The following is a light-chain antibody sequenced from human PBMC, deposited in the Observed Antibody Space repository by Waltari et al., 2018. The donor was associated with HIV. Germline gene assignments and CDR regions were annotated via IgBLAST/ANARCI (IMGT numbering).Light chain of an antibody. CDR1: SSNIGNNY. V-gene: IGLV1-51*01. J-gene: IGLJ1*01. Sequence: QSVLTQPPSVSAAPGQTVTISCSGSSSNIGNNYVSWYQQLPGTAPKLLIYENNKRPSGIPDGFAGSKSGTSATLGITGLQTGDEADYYCGTWDSSLSAYVFGTGTKVTVL. CDR3: GTWDSSLSAYV. CDR2: ENN.